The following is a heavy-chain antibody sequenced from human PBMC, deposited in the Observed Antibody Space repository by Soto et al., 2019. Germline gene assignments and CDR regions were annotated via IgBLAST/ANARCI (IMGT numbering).Heavy chain of an antibody. J-gene: IGHJ5*02. CDR3: ARVPPLLHYNWFDP. D-gene: IGHD2-15*01. CDR1: GGSFSGYY. CDR2: INHSGST. Sequence: PSETLSLTCAVYGGSFSGYYWSWIRQPPGKGLEWIGEINHSGSTNYNPSLKSRVTISVDTSKNQFSLKLSSVTAADTAVYYCARVPPLLHYNWFDPWGQGTLVAVSS. V-gene: IGHV4-34*01.